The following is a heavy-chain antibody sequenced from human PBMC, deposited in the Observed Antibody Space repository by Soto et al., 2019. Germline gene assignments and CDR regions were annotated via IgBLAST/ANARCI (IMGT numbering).Heavy chain of an antibody. CDR3: ATESSGSSPLHFDF. V-gene: IGHV4-30-4*01. CDR2: IYYSGST. CDR1: GGSVSNGDYY. D-gene: IGHD3-22*01. J-gene: IGHJ4*02. Sequence: QVQLQESGPGLVKPSQTLSVTCTVSGGSVSNGDYYWSWIRQPPGKGLEWIGYIYYSGSTYYNPSLHSRVTMSFDTSENQFSLKLSSVTDADTAMYYCATESSGSSPLHFDFWGQGTLVTVSS.